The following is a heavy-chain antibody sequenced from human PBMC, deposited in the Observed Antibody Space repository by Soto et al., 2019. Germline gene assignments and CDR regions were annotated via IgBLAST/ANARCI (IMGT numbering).Heavy chain of an antibody. CDR2: MGQEESEK. D-gene: IGHD6-13*01. Sequence: GGSLRLSCAASGFSISNYWMNWVRQSPGKRPEWVANMGQEESEKYYVGSVNGRFALSRDNAKNTLYLQMNSLRAEDTAVYYCARGYSSSWWDYYYYYGMDVWGQGATVTVSS. J-gene: IGHJ6*02. V-gene: IGHV3-7*02. CDR1: GFSISNYW. CDR3: ARGYSSSWWDYYYYYGMDV.